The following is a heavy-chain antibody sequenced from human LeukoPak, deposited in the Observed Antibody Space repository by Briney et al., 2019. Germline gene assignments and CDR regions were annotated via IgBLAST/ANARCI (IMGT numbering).Heavy chain of an antibody. Sequence: PSETLSLTCTVSGGSISSGSYYWSWIRQPAGKGLEWIGRIYTSGSTNYNPSLKSRVTISVDTSKNQFSLKLISVTAADTAVYYCARAATATVTTPHARYYYYYMDVWGKGTTVTVSS. D-gene: IGHD4-17*01. CDR3: ARAATATVTTPHARYYYYYMDV. CDR2: IYTSGST. V-gene: IGHV4-61*02. J-gene: IGHJ6*03. CDR1: GGSISSGSYY.